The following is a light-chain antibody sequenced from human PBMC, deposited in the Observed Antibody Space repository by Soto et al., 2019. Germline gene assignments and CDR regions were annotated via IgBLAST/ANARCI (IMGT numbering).Light chain of an antibody. V-gene: IGLV2-14*01. CDR1: TSDVGGYNS. Sequence: QPASVSGSPGQSIAISCTGTTSDVGGYNSVSWYQQHPGKAPKLMIYEVSNRPSGVSDRFSGSKSGNTASLTISGLQPEDEADYHCSSYTSSSTSYVFGTGTKLTVL. J-gene: IGLJ1*01. CDR3: SSYTSSSTSYV. CDR2: EVS.